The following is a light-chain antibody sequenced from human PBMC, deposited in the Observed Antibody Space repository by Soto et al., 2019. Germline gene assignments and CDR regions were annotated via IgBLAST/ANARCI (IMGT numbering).Light chain of an antibody. CDR3: SSFTSSVTYV. CDR2: DVS. CDR1: SSDVGGHNS. V-gene: IGLV2-14*01. Sequence: QSALTQPASVSGSPGQSITISCTGTSSDVGGHNSVSWYRQDPGKAPKLMIYDVSNRPSGVSDRFSGSKSGNTASLTISGLQIEDEADYYCSSFTSSVTYVFGTGNKLTVL. J-gene: IGLJ1*01.